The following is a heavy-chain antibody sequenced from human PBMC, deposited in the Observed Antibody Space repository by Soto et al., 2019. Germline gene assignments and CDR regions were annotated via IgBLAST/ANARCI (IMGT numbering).Heavy chain of an antibody. CDR2: ISYDGSNK. Sequence: QVQLVESGGGVVQPGRSLRLSCAASGFTFSSYGMHWVRQAPGKGLEWVAVISYDGSNKYYADSVKGRFTISRDNSKNTLYLQMKSLRAEDTAVYYCAKDQGSGSYFDYWGQGTLVTVSS. D-gene: IGHD1-26*01. J-gene: IGHJ4*02. CDR3: AKDQGSGSYFDY. CDR1: GFTFSSYG. V-gene: IGHV3-30*18.